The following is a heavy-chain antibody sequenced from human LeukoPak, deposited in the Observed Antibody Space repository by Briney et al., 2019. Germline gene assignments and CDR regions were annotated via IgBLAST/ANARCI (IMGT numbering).Heavy chain of an antibody. CDR3: ATIYYYNRSDYYRLDY. Sequence: GASVKVSCKASGYSFTSHYMHWVRRAPGQGLEWLGVINSSGSSTFYAQKFQGRVTMTEDPSTHTAYMELTSLRYEDTAVYYCATIYYYNRSDYYRLDYWGQGTLVTVSS. D-gene: IGHD3-22*01. CDR2: INSSGSST. V-gene: IGHV1-46*01. J-gene: IGHJ4*02. CDR1: GYSFTSHY.